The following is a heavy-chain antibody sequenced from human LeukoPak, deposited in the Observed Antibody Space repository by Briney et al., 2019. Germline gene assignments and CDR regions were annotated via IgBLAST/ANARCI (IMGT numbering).Heavy chain of an antibody. D-gene: IGHD4-23*01. CDR1: GGSINSYY. CDR2: IYSSGST. CDR3: ARGGKATVVTM. J-gene: IGHJ4*02. V-gene: IGHV4-4*07. Sequence: PSETLSLTCTVSGGSINSYYCSWIRQPAGKGLEWIGRIYSSGSTNYTPSLKSRVSMSVDTSKNQFSLKLTSVTAADTAVYYCARGGKATVVTMWGQGILVTVSS.